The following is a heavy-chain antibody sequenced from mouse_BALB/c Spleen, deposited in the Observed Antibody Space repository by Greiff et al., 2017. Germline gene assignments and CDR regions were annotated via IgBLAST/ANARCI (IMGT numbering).Heavy chain of an antibody. V-gene: IGHV5-6-5*01. J-gene: IGHJ3*01. CDR1: GFTFSSYA. CDR2: ISSGGST. CDR3: ARDGYDGFAY. D-gene: IGHD2-2*01. Sequence: EVKLMESGGGLVKPGGSLKLSCAASGFTFSSYAMSWVRQTPEKRLEWVASISSGGSTYYPDSVKGRFTISRDNARNILYLQMSSLRSEDTAMYYCARDGYDGFAYWGQGTLVTVAA.